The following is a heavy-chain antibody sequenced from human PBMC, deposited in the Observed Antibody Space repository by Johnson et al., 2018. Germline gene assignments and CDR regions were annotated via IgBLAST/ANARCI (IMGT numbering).Heavy chain of an antibody. Sequence: GLEWVSYISSXSSTIYYADSVKGRFILSRDNAKNSLSLQMNSLRAEDTAVYYCARDPIEVVSSGSYYNYYMDVWGKGTTVTVSS. J-gene: IGHJ6*03. V-gene: IGHV3-48*01. D-gene: IGHD2-2*01. CDR3: ARDPIEVVSSGSYYNYYMDV. CDR2: ISSXSSTI.